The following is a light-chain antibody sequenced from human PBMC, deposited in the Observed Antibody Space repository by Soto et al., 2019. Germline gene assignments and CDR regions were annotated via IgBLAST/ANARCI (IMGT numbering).Light chain of an antibody. J-gene: IGLJ2*01. CDR2: EVS. V-gene: IGLV2-23*02. CDR3: CSYAGGGVV. CDR1: SSDVGSYNL. Sequence: QSVLTQPASVSGSPGQSITISCTGTSSDVGSYNLVSWYQQHPGKAPKLMIYEVSKRPSGVSNRFSGSKSGNTASLTISGLQADDEADFHCCSYAGGGVVFGGGTKVTVL.